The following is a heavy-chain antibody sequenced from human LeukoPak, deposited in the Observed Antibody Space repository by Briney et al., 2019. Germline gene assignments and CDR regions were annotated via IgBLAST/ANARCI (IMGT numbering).Heavy chain of an antibody. D-gene: IGHD3-10*01. CDR1: GFTFSSYG. V-gene: IGHV3-30*02. CDR3: AKGYKGFGEFIYDY. Sequence: GGSLRLSCAASGFTFSSYGMHWVRQAPGKGLEWVAFIRYDGSNKYHADSVKGRFTISRDNSKNTLYLQMNSLRAEDTAVYYCAKGYKGFGEFIYDYWGQGTLVTVSS. CDR2: IRYDGSNK. J-gene: IGHJ4*02.